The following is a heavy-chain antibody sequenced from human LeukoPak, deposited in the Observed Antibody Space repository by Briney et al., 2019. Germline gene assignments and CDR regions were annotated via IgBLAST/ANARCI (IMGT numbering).Heavy chain of an antibody. CDR1: GFTFSSYG. V-gene: IGHV3-30*02. CDR2: IRYDGSNK. D-gene: IGHD5-24*01. Sequence: GGSLRLSCAASGFTFSSYGMHWVRQAPGKGLEWVAFIRYDGSNKYYADSVKGRFTISRDNSKNSLYLQMNSLRAEDTAVYYCAREEEIENYFDYWGQGTLVTVSS. CDR3: AREEEIENYFDY. J-gene: IGHJ4*02.